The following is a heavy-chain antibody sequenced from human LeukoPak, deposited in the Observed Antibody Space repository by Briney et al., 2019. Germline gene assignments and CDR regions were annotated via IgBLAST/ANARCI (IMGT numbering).Heavy chain of an antibody. Sequence: PGGSLTLSCAASGFTFSNYAMTCVRQAPGKGLEWFSGISSSGVGTYYAGSAKGRFTISRDNSKNTLYLQMNSLRAEDTAVYYCAKGSTMVKGFVHSWGEGTLVTVSS. CDR3: AKGSTMVKGFVHS. D-gene: IGHD3-10*01. J-gene: IGHJ4*02. CDR2: ISSSGVGT. CDR1: GFTFSNYA. V-gene: IGHV3-23*01.